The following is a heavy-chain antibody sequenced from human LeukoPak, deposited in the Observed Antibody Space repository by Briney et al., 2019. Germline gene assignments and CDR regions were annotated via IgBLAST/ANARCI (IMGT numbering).Heavy chain of an antibody. J-gene: IGHJ4*02. CDR1: GGSISSEF. CDR2: IHYSGST. Sequence: SQTLSLTCTVSGGSISSEFWSWIRQPPGKGLEWIGYIHYSGSTSYNPSLKSRVTISVDTSKNQFSLKLDSVTAADTAEYYCARQAYCSGTSCYPFDYWGQGTLATVSS. CDR3: ARQAYCSGTSCYPFDY. V-gene: IGHV4-59*08. D-gene: IGHD2-2*01.